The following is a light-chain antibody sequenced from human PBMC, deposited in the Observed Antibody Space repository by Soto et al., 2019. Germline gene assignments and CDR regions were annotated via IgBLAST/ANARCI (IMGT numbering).Light chain of an antibody. CDR1: QSVSSK. CDR2: GAS. Sequence: EIVLPQSPATLSLSPGERSTVSCRASQSVSSKLAWYQQKPGQAPRLLIYGASTRATGIPARFSGSGSGTEFTLTISSLQSEDFAVYYCQQYNNWPPNTFGQGTKVDI. V-gene: IGKV3-15*01. J-gene: IGKJ1*01. CDR3: QQYNNWPPNT.